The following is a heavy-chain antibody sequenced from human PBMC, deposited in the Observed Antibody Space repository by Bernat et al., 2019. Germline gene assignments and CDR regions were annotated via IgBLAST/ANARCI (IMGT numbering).Heavy chain of an antibody. CDR3: ARLGYGIAAAGTFDL. D-gene: IGHD6-13*01. Sequence: VQLVESGGGLVKPGGSLRLSCAASGFTFSDYYMSWVRQAPGKGLEWVSVVYSGGSTYYADSVKGRFTISRDNSKNTLYLQMNSLRSEDTAVYYCARLGYGIAAAGTFDLWGRGTLVTVSS. CDR1: GFTFSDYY. CDR2: VYSGGST. V-gene: IGHV3-66*01. J-gene: IGHJ2*01.